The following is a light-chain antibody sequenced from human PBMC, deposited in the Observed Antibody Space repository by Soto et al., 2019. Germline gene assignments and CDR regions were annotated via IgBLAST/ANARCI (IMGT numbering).Light chain of an antibody. V-gene: IGKV1-39*01. CDR2: AAS. CDR3: QQSSSTQT. CDR1: QSISSY. J-gene: IGKJ1*01. Sequence: DIQMTQSPSSLSASVGDRVTITCRASQSISSYLNWYQQKPGKAPKLLIYAASSLQSGVPSRFSGSGSGTDFTLTISSLQPADFATYYCQQSSSTQTFGQGTKVEIK.